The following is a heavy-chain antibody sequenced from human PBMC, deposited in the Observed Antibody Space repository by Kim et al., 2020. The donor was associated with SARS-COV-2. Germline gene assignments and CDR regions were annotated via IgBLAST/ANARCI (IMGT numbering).Heavy chain of an antibody. CDR2: ISGSGGST. CDR1: GFTFSSYA. D-gene: IGHD2-21*02. J-gene: IGHJ4*02. Sequence: GGSLRLSCAASGFTFSSYAMSWVRQAPGKGLEWVSAISGSGGSTYYADSVKGRFTISRDNSKNTLYLQMNSLRAEDTAVYYCAKDCGSSWYIPGDCYSGWGQGTLVTVSS. V-gene: IGHV3-23*01. CDR3: AKDCGSSWYIPGDCYSG.